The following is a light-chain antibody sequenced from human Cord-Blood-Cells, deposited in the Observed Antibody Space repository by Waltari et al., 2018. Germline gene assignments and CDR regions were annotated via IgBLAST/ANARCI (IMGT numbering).Light chain of an antibody. CDR1: SSNTGSNY. CDR2: RNN. CDR3: AAWDDSLSGVV. Sequence: QSVLTQPPSASGTPGQRVTISCSGSSSNTGSNYVYWYQQLPGTAPKHLIYRNNQRPSGGPDRFSGSKSVTSASLAISGLRSEDEADYYCAAWDDSLSGVVFGGGTKLTVL. J-gene: IGLJ2*01. V-gene: IGLV1-47*01.